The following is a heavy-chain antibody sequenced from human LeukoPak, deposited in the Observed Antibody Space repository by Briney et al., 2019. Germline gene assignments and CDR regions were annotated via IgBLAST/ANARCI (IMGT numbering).Heavy chain of an antibody. J-gene: IGHJ4*02. Sequence: ASVKVSCKVSGYTLTELSMHWVRQAPGKGLEWMGGFDPEDGETIYAQKFQGRVTMTEDTSTDIAYMELSSLRSEDTAVYYCATDPSSYYDYVWGSYRYWGQGTLVTVSS. D-gene: IGHD3-16*02. CDR3: ATDPSSYYDYVWGSYRY. CDR1: GYTLTELS. V-gene: IGHV1-24*01. CDR2: FDPEDGET.